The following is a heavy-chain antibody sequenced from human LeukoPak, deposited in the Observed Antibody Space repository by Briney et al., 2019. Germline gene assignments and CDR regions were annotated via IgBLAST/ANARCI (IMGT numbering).Heavy chain of an antibody. V-gene: IGHV3-53*01. CDR2: IYSDGST. D-gene: IGHD3-22*01. J-gene: IGHJ4*02. Sequence: GGSLRLSCAASGFTVSSNYMSWVRQAPGKGLEWVSEIYSDGSTYYAASVKGRFSISRDNSKNTLYLQMNSLRAEDTAVYYCAKAPSRYYDSSGYYYARHYFDYWGQGTLVTVSS. CDR1: GFTVSSNY. CDR3: AKAPSRYYDSSGYYYARHYFDY.